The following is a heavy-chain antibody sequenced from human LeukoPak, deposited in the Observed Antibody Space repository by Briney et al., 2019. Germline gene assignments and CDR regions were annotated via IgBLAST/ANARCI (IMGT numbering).Heavy chain of an antibody. CDR2: ISAYNGNT. CDR3: ARRYSGYDYNDAFDI. J-gene: IGHJ3*02. V-gene: IGHV1-18*01. Sequence: ASVKVSCKASGYTFTSYGISWVRQAPGQGLEWMGWISAYNGNTNYAQKLQGRVTMTTDTSTSTAYMEPRSLRSDDTAVYYCARRYSGYDYNDAFDIWGQGTMVTVSS. CDR1: GYTFTSYG. D-gene: IGHD5-12*01.